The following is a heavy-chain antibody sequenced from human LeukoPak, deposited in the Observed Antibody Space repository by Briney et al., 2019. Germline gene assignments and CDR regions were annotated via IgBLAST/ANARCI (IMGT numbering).Heavy chain of an antibody. CDR2: ISSSSSTI. Sequence: PGGSLRLSCAASEFTFSSYSMNWVRQAPGKGLEWVSYISSSSSTIYYADSVKGRFTISRDNAKNSLYLQMNSLRAEDTAVYFCARRYSSSWYWFSDLWGRGTLVTVSS. CDR3: ARRYSSSWYWFSDL. D-gene: IGHD6-13*01. CDR1: EFTFSSYS. J-gene: IGHJ2*01. V-gene: IGHV3-48*04.